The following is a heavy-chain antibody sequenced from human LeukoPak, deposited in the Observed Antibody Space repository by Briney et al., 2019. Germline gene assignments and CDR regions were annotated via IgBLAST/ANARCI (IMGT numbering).Heavy chain of an antibody. CDR2: INHSGST. J-gene: IGHJ4*02. D-gene: IGHD3-3*01. CDR1: GGSFSGYY. V-gene: IGHV4-34*01. CDR3: ARPRDFWSGYYGY. Sequence: SETLPLTCAVYGGSFSGYYWSWIRQPPGKGLEWIGEINHSGSTNYNPSLKSRVTISVDTSKNQFSLKLSSVTAADTAVYYCARPRDFWSGYYGYWGQGTLVTVSS.